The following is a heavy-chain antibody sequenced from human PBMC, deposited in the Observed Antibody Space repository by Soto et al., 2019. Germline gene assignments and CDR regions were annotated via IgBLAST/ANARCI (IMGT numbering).Heavy chain of an antibody. D-gene: IGHD3-10*01. J-gene: IGHJ6*02. V-gene: IGHV1-18*01. CDR3: AGDGLTMVRGVDDYYYYGMDV. Sequence: ASVKVSCKASGYTFTSCGISWVRQAPGQGLEWMGWISAYNGNTNYAQKLQGRVTMTTDTSTSTAYMELRSLRSDDTAVYYCAGDGLTMVRGVDDYYYYGMDVWGQGTTVTVSS. CDR2: ISAYNGNT. CDR1: GYTFTSCG.